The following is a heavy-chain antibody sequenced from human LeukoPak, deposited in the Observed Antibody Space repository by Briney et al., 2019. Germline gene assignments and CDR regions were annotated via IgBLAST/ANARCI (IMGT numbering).Heavy chain of an antibody. CDR1: GFSLSTSGVG. CDR2: IFWDDDK. Sequence: SGPTLVNPTQTLTLTCTFSGFSLSTSGVGVGWIRQPPVKALEWLALIFWDDDKRYSPSLKNRLTITKDTSKNQVVLTMTNMDPVDTGTYYCAHSEGFDYWGQGTLVTVSS. J-gene: IGHJ4*02. CDR3: AHSEGFDY. V-gene: IGHV2-5*02.